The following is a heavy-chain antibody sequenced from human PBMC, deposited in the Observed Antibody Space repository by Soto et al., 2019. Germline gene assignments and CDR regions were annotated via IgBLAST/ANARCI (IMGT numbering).Heavy chain of an antibody. CDR3: ASDYGSGSYLPYYMDV. V-gene: IGHV3-23*01. J-gene: IGHJ6*03. CDR1: GFTFSSYA. D-gene: IGHD3-10*01. CDR2: ISGSGGST. Sequence: GGSLRLSCAASGFTFSSYAMSWVRQAPGKGLEWVSAISGSGGSTYYADSVKGRFTISRDNSKNTLYLQMNSLRAEDTAVYYCASDYGSGSYLPYYMDVWGKGTTVTVSS.